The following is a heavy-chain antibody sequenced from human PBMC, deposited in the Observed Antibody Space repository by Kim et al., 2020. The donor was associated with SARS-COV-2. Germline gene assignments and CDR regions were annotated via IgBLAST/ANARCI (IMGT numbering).Heavy chain of an antibody. V-gene: IGHV3-64D*09. CDR1: GFTFSSYA. CDR2: ISSNGGST. Sequence: GGSLRHSCSASGFTFSSYAMHWVRQAPGKGLEYVSAISSNGGSTYYADSVKGRFTISRDNSKNTLYLQMSSLRAEDTAVYYCVKGSLNVAPYPPGHYYYGMDVWGQGTTVTVSS. CDR3: VKGSLNVAPYPPGHYYYGMDV. J-gene: IGHJ6*02. D-gene: IGHD5-12*01.